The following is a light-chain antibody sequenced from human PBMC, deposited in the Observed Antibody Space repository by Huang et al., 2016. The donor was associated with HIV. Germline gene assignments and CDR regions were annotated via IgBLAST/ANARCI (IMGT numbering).Light chain of an antibody. CDR1: QSVRSSY. CDR2: GAS. V-gene: IGKV3-20*01. CDR3: QQYGSSPPYT. Sequence: EIVLTQSPGTLSLSPGERVTLPCRASQSVRSSYLAWYQQKPGQAPRLLIFGASNRAVASPDRFSGSGSGTDFTLTISRLEPEDFAVYYCQQYGSSPPYTFGQGTKLEIK. J-gene: IGKJ2*01.